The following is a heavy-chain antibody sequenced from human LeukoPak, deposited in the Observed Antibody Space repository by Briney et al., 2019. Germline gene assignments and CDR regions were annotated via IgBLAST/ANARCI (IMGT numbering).Heavy chain of an antibody. CDR2: IKSKTDGGTA. D-gene: IGHD3-10*01. CDR3: TTYLYGSGTN. CDR1: GFTFSNAW. J-gene: IGHJ4*02. Sequence: GGSLRLSCAASGFTFSNAWMSWVRQAPGKGLEWVGRIKSKTDGGTADYAAPVKGRLTISRDDSKSTLYLQMSSLKAEDTAVYYCTTYLYGSGTNWGQGTLVAVSS. V-gene: IGHV3-15*01.